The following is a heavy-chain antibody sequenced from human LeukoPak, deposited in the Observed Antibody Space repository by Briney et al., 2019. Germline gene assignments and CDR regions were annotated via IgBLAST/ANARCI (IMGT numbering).Heavy chain of an antibody. Sequence: GASVKVSCKASGYTFTGYYMHWVRQTPGQGLEWMGWINPNSGGTNYAQKFQGRVTMTRDTSISTAYMELSRLRADDTAVYYCATDLSSVAAAGTFLNWGQGTLVTVSS. CDR1: GYTFTGYY. V-gene: IGHV1-2*02. D-gene: IGHD6-13*01. CDR3: ATDLSSVAAAGTFLN. J-gene: IGHJ4*02. CDR2: INPNSGGT.